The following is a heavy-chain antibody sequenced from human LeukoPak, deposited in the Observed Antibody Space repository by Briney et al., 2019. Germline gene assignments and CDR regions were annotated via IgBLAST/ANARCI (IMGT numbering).Heavy chain of an antibody. CDR2: IYHSGST. J-gene: IGHJ5*02. D-gene: IGHD2-2*01. CDR1: GYSISSGYY. CDR3: ARGSHCSSTSCPLGFDP. V-gene: IGHV4-38-2*01. Sequence: PSETLSLTCAVSGYSISSGYYWGWIRQPPRKGLEWIGSIYHSGSTYYNPSLKSRVTISVDTSKNQFSLKLSSVTAADTAVYYCARGSHCSSTSCPLGFDPWGQGTLVTVSS.